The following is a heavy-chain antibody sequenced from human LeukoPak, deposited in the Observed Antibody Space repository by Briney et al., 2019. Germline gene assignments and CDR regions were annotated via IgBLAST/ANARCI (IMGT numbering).Heavy chain of an antibody. V-gene: IGHV3-30*04. CDR1: GFTFSNYA. Sequence: PGGSLRLSCAAAGFTFSNYAMHWVRQAPGKGLEWVSVISNDGRNKYYVDSVKGRFTISRDNSKNTLYLQMNSLRAEDTAVYYCAKDHNYYDSSGYTELGSWGQGTLVTVSS. CDR2: ISNDGRNK. J-gene: IGHJ5*02. D-gene: IGHD3-22*01. CDR3: AKDHNYYDSSGYTELGS.